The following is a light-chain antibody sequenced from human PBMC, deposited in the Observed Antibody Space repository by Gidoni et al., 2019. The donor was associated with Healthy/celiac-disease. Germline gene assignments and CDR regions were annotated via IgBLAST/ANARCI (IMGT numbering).Light chain of an antibody. V-gene: IGKV3-11*01. CDR3: QQRSNWPRVT. CDR2: DAS. J-gene: IGKJ4*01. Sequence: IVLPQSPATLSLSPGERATLSCRASQSVSSYLAWYQQKPGQAPRLLIYDASNRATGIPARFSGSGSGTDFTLTISSLEPEDFAVYYCQQRSNWPRVTFGGGTKVEIK. CDR1: QSVSSY.